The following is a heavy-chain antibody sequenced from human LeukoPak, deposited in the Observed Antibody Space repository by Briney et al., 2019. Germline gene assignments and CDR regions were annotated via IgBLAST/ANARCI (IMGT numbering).Heavy chain of an antibody. CDR2: ISYDGSNK. CDR1: GFTFSSYA. D-gene: IGHD2-2*01. Sequence: PGGSLRLSCAASGFTFSSYAMHWVRQAPGKGLEWVAVISYDGSNKYYADSVKGRFTISRDNSKNTLYLQMNSLRAEDTAVYYCARGSDLVPAAPSIDYWGQGTLVTVSS. J-gene: IGHJ4*02. V-gene: IGHV3-30-3*01. CDR3: ARGSDLVPAAPSIDY.